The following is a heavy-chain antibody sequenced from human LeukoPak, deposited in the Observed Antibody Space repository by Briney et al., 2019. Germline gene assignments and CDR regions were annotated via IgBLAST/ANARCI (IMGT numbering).Heavy chain of an antibody. J-gene: IGHJ5*02. CDR3: ARGHTGQNWFDP. D-gene: IGHD2-8*02. CDR2: IHVTGRT. V-gene: IGHV4-61*02. Sequence: PSQTLSLTCTVSGASISSGNYYWSWIRQTAGKGLEWIGRIHVTGRTDYNPSLKSRVTVSLDTAKNQYSLQLSSVSAADTAIYYCARGHTGQNWFDPWGQGTLVTVSS. CDR1: GASISSGNYY.